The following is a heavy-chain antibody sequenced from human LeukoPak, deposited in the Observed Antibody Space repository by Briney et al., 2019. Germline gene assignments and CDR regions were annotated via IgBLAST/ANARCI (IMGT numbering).Heavy chain of an antibody. CDR1: GFTFSSHS. D-gene: IGHD2-2*02. CDR2: TSSGGSYI. CDR3: ARDFISLLVPAAIQLFEDY. Sequence: TGGSLRLSCAASGFTFSSHSMNWVRQAPGKGLDWVSSTSSGGSYIYYADSVKGRFTISRDNARNSLYLQMNSLRAEDTAMHYCARDFISLLVPAAIQLFEDYWGQGTLVTVSS. V-gene: IGHV3-21*01. J-gene: IGHJ4*02.